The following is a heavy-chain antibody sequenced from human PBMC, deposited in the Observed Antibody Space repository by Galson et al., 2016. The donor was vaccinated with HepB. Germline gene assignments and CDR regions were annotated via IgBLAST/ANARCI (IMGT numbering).Heavy chain of an antibody. V-gene: IGHV1-69*13. CDR1: GDTLGTYA. J-gene: IGHJ6*02. D-gene: IGHD5-24*01. CDR3: AGGRLLSTMATSGVPYYHYGMDV. Sequence: SVKVSCKASGDTLGTYAISWVRQAPGQGLQWMGGIIPMFGTTNYEQNYQDRVTITADESTNTAYMELRSLRDDDTVMYYCAGGRLLSTMATSGVPYYHYGMDVWGQGTTVTVSS. CDR2: IIPMFGTT.